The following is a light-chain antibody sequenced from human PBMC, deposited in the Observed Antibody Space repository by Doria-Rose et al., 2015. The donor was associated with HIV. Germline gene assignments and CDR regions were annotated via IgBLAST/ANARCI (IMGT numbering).Light chain of an antibody. J-gene: IGKJ1*01. V-gene: IGKV3-20*01. CDR1: QRFSSAY. CDR3: HQYGTSRT. Sequence: TQSPGTLSLSPGERATLSCRASQRFSSAYLAWYQQKPGQATSLIIYDGSTRATGIPDRFSASGSGTDFTLTINRLEPEDFALYYCHQYGTSRTFGQGTKAEI. CDR2: DGS.